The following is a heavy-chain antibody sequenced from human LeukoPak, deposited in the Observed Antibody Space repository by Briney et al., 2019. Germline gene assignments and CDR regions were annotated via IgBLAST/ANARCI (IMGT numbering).Heavy chain of an antibody. CDR3: ATQYSSSWHNYYYGMDV. V-gene: IGHV4-59*05. D-gene: IGHD6-13*01. Sequence: PSETLSLTCTVSGGSISSYYWSWIRQPPGKGLEWIGSIYYSGSTYYNPSLKSRVTISVDTSKNQFSLKLSSVTAADTAVYYCATQYSSSWHNYYYGMDVWGQGTTVTVSS. CDR1: GGSISSYY. J-gene: IGHJ6*02. CDR2: IYYSGST.